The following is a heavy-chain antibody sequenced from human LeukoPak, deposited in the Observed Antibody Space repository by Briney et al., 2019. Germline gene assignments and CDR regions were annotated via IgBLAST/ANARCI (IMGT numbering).Heavy chain of an antibody. CDR1: GFTFSSYG. CDR3: AVVAAPLDAFDI. Sequence: GGSLRLSCAASGFTFSSYGMHWVRQAPGKRLEWVAVISYDGSNKYYADSVKGRFTISRDNSKNTLYLQMNSLRAEDTAVYYCAVVAAPLDAFDIWGQGTMVTVSS. D-gene: IGHD2-15*01. J-gene: IGHJ3*02. V-gene: IGHV3-30*03. CDR2: ISYDGSNK.